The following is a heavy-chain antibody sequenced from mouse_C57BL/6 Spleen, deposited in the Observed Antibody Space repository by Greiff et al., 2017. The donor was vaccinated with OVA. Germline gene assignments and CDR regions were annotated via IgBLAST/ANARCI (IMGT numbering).Heavy chain of an antibody. Sequence: EVHLVESGGGLVKPGGSLKLSCAASGFTFSSYAMSWVRQTPEKRLEWVATISDGGSYTYYPDNVKGRFTISRDNAKNNLYLQMSHLKSEDTAMYYCARAPITTEYYFDYWGQGTTLTVSS. CDR1: GFTFSSYA. J-gene: IGHJ2*01. D-gene: IGHD2-4*01. CDR2: ISDGGSYT. CDR3: ARAPITTEYYFDY. V-gene: IGHV5-4*01.